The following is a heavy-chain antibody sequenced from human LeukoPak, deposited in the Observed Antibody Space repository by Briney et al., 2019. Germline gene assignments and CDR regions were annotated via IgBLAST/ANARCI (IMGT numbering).Heavy chain of an antibody. Sequence: PSQTLSLTYTVSGGSISSADYYWSWIRQHPGKGLEWIGYIYYRGNTYYNPSLKSRVTISIETSKNQFSLKLTSVTAADTAVYFCARERIYYDSNGYSDYWGQGTLVTVSS. CDR2: IYYRGNT. CDR3: ARERIYYDSNGYSDY. CDR1: GGSISSADYY. D-gene: IGHD3-22*01. J-gene: IGHJ4*02. V-gene: IGHV4-31*03.